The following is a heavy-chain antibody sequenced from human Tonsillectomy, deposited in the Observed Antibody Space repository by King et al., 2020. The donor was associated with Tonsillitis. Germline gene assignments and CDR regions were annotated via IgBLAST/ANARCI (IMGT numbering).Heavy chain of an antibody. J-gene: IGHJ5*02. D-gene: IGHD2/OR15-2a*01. CDR3: AKNPPGKGWVDP. V-gene: IGHV1-3*01. CDR1: GYTFTNYA. CDR2: IYAGNGDT. Sequence: VQLVQSGAEVKKPGASVKISCKTSGYTFTNYAIHWVRQAPGQRLEWMGWIYAGNGDTEYSQKLQGKVNITRDTSASTAYLELKSLTSEDTAVYYCAKNPPGKGWVDPWGQGTLVTVSS.